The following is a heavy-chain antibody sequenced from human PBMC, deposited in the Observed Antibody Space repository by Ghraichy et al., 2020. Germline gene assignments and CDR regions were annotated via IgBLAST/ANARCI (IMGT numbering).Heavy chain of an antibody. J-gene: IGHJ6*02. V-gene: IGHV3-23*01. D-gene: IGHD2-2*01. CDR2: ISGSGGNT. CDR3: AKGALTGVAVPAARGLTDV. CDR1: GFTFSSYA. Sequence: GGSLRLSCAASGFTFSSYAMSWVRQAPGKGLEWVSSISGSGGNTYYGDSVQGRFTTSRDNSKNTLYLQMNSLRAEDTAVYYCAKGALTGVAVPAARGLTDVWGRGTTVTVSS.